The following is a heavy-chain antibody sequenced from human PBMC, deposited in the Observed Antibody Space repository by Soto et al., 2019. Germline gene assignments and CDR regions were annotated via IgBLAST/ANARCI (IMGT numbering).Heavy chain of an antibody. J-gene: IGHJ4*02. CDR3: AKDPLGPYYYDSSGYSTYFDY. CDR2: ISWDGGST. V-gene: IGHV3-43*01. CDR1: GFTFDDYT. Sequence: SLRLSCAASGFTFDDYTMRWVRQAPGKGLEWVSLISWDGGSTYYADSVKGRFTISRDNSKNSLYLQMNSLRTEDTALYYCAKDPLGPYYYDSSGYSTYFDYWGQGTLVTVSS. D-gene: IGHD3-22*01.